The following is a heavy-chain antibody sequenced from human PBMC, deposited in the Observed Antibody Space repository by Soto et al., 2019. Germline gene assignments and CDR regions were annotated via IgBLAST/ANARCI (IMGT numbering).Heavy chain of an antibody. V-gene: IGHV3-64D*08. J-gene: IGHJ5*02. CDR2: ISSNGGST. D-gene: IGHD5-18*01. CDR1: GFTFSSYA. CDR3: IKSESSGYSYGHRLDA. Sequence: GGSLRLSCSASGFTFSSYAMHWVRQAPGKGLEYVSAISSNGGSTYYADSVKGRFTISRDNSKNTLYLQMSSLRAEDTTLLYCIKSESSGYSYGHRLDAWGQGTLVTLSS.